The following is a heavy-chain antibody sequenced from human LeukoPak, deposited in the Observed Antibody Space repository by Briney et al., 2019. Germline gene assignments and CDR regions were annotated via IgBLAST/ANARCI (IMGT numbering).Heavy chain of an antibody. J-gene: IGHJ3*02. V-gene: IGHV1-2*02. CDR3: ASSNYYYDSSGYTQGEDDAFDI. CDR2: INPNSGGT. Sequence: ASVKVSCKASGYTFTGYYMHWVRQAPGQGLEWMGWINPNSGGTNYAQKFQGRVTMTRDTSISTAYMELSRLRSEDTAVYYCASSNYYYDSSGYTQGEDDAFDIWGQGTMVTVSS. D-gene: IGHD3-22*01. CDR1: GYTFTGYY.